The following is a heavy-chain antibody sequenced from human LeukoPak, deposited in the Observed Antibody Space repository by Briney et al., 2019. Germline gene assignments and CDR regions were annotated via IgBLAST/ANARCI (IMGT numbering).Heavy chain of an antibody. V-gene: IGHV4-39*01. CDR3: ARQGMMGPTDY. J-gene: IGHJ4*02. CDR1: GGSISSSGYY. CDR2: IYYSGST. Sequence: SETLSLTCTVSGGSISSSGYYWGWIRQPPGKGLEWIGSIYYSGSTYYNPSLKSRVTISVDTSKNQFSLKLTSVTAADTAVYYCARQGMMGPTDYWGQGTLVTVSS. D-gene: IGHD1-26*01.